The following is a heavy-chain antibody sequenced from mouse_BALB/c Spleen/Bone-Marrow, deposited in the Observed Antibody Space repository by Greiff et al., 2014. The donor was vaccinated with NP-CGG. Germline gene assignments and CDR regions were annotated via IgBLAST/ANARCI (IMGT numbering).Heavy chain of an antibody. CDR2: ISSGSSTI. V-gene: IGHV5-17*02. CDR3: TRSGTLGAMDY. Sequence: DVQRVESGGGLVQPGGSRKLSCAASGFTFSSFGMHWVRQAPEKGLEWVAYISSGSSTIYYADTMKGRFTISRDNPKNTLFLQMTSLRSEDTAMYYCTRSGTLGAMDYWGQGTSVTVSS. J-gene: IGHJ4*01. CDR1: GFTFSSFG. D-gene: IGHD3-3*01.